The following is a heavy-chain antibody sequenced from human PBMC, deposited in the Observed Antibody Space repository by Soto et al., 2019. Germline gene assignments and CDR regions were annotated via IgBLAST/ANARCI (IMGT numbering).Heavy chain of an antibody. J-gene: IGHJ4*02. D-gene: IGHD1-26*01. Sequence: PSETLSLTCTVYDGSFSDYYWNWIRQPPGKGLEWIGVINHSGSTYYNPSLQSRVTMSLDTSKNQFSLKLSSVTAADTAAYYCARGRDAHKSGYWGQGTLVTVSS. CDR1: DGSFSDYY. CDR3: ARGRDAHKSGY. V-gene: IGHV4-34*01. CDR2: INHSGST.